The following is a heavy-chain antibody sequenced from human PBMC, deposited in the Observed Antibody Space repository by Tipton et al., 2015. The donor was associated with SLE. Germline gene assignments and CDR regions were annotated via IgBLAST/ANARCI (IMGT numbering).Heavy chain of an antibody. CDR2: IYYSGST. D-gene: IGHD2-2*02. CDR3: ARGGYCRSASCYSFDS. Sequence: TLSLTCTVSSASISSYFWSWIRQPPGKRLESIGYIYYSGSTNYNPSLRSRVTISVDTSKNQFSLKLSSVTAADTAVYYCARGGYCRSASCYSFDSWGQGTLVTVSS. CDR1: SASISSYF. J-gene: IGHJ4*02. V-gene: IGHV4-59*12.